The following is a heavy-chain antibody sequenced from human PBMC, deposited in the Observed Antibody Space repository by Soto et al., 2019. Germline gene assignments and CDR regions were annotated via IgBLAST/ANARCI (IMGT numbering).Heavy chain of an antibody. D-gene: IGHD3-16*01. V-gene: IGHV4-59*01. CDR1: GGSISSYY. Sequence: SETLSLTCTVSGGSISSYYWSWIRQPPGKGLEWIGYIYYSGTTNYNPSLKSRVTISVDTSKNQFSLRVRSVTAADTAVYYCAGIGGLGEVSPYFDLWGKGARVTVSP. CDR3: AGIGGLGEVSPYFDL. J-gene: IGHJ4*02. CDR2: IYYSGTT.